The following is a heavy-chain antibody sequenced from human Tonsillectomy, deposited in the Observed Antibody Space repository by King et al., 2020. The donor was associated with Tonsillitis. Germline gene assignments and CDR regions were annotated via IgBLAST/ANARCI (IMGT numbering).Heavy chain of an antibody. Sequence: QLVQSGGGLVQPGGSLRLSCAASGFTFSSSWMNWVRQAPGKGLEWVANINPDGSNEYYVDSVKGRFTISRDNAKNSFYLQMNSLRAEDTAIYYCASLGTSNYWGQGTPITVSS. V-gene: IGHV3-7*01. D-gene: IGHD3-16*01. CDR1: GFTFSSSW. J-gene: IGHJ4*02. CDR2: INPDGSNE. CDR3: ASLGTSNY.